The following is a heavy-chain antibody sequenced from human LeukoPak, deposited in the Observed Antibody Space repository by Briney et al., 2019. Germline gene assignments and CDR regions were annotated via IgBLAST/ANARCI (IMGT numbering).Heavy chain of an antibody. V-gene: IGHV3-23*01. CDR1: GFTFSSYA. CDR3: AKGHLQGSS. D-gene: IGHD6-13*01. Sequence: GGSLRLSCAASGFTFSSYAMSWVRQAPGKGLEWVSAISGSGGSTYYANSVKGRFTISRDNSKNTLSLQMDSLRAEDTAVYYCAKGHLQGSSCGQGTLVTVSS. J-gene: IGHJ4*02. CDR2: ISGSGGST.